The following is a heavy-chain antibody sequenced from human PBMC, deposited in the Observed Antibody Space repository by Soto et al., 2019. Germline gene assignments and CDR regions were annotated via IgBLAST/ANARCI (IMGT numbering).Heavy chain of an antibody. CDR2: IYYSGST. J-gene: IGHJ3*02. V-gene: IGHV4-61*01. D-gene: IGHD3-22*01. Sequence: SETLSLTCTVSGGSVSSGSYYWSWIRQPPGKGLEWIGYIYYSGSTNYNPSLKSRVTISVDTSKNQFSLKLSSVTAADTAVYYCARLTPRGWYDSSGDDAFDIWGQGTMVTVSS. CDR1: GGSVSSGSYY. CDR3: ARLTPRGWYDSSGDDAFDI.